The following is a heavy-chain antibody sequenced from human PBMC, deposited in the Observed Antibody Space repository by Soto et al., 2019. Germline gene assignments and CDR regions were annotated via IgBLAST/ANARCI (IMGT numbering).Heavy chain of an antibody. Sequence: GGSLRLSCAASGFTVSSNYMSWVRQAPGKGLEWVSVIYSGGSSYYAVSVQGRFTISRDNSKNTVYLQMNSLRGEDTAMYYCARLGPYGSESYSFRYNWFDPWGQGTRVTVSS. CDR3: ARLGPYGSESYSFRYNWFDP. V-gene: IGHV3-53*01. CDR2: IYSGGSS. CDR1: GFTVSSNY. D-gene: IGHD3-10*01. J-gene: IGHJ5*02.